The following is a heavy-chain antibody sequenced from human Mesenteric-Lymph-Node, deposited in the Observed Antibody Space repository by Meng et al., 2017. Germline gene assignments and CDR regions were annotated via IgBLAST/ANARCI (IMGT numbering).Heavy chain of an antibody. CDR2: ISWNCGSI. CDR1: GFTFDDYA. D-gene: IGHD3-10*01. CDR3: AKGRYSKKDYCDSEPCDY. Sequence: LNLSCASSGFTFDDYAMHWDRQAPGKGMEWVSGISWNCGSIGYADSVKGRFTISRDNAKNTLYLQMNSLRAEDMALYYCAKGRYSKKDYCDSEPCDYWGQGTLVTVSS. V-gene: IGHV3-9*03. J-gene: IGHJ4*02.